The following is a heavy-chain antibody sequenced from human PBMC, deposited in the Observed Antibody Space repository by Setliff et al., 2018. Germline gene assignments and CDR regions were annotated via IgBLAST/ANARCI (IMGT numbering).Heavy chain of an antibody. CDR3: AREWNYYDSSGYGYAFDI. J-gene: IGHJ3*02. CDR2: IYYSGST. Sequence: SETLSLTCAVYGGSFSTYYWIWIRQPPGKGLEWIGYIYYSGSTNYNPSLKSRVTISVDTSKNQFSLKLSSVTAADTAVYYCAREWNYYDSSGYGYAFDIWGQGTMGTVSS. D-gene: IGHD3-22*01. V-gene: IGHV4-59*01. CDR1: GGSFSTYY.